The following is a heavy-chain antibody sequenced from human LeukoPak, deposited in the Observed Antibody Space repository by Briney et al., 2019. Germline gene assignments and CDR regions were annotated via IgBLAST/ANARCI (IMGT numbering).Heavy chain of an antibody. V-gene: IGHV3-30*04. D-gene: IGHD4/OR15-4a*01. CDR3: ARGFRLWDAFDI. J-gene: IGHJ3*02. CDR1: GFTFSSYA. CDR2: ISYDGSNK. Sequence: PGGSLRLSCAASGFTFSSYAMHWVRQAPGKGLEWVAVISYDGSNKYYADSVKGRFTISRDNSKNTLYLQMNSLRAEDMAVYYCARGFRLWDAFDIWGQGTMVTVSS.